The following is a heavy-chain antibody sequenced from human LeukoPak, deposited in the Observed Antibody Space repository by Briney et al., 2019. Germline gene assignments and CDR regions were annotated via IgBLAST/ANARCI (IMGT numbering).Heavy chain of an antibody. CDR2: ISHSGST. Sequence: SETLSLTCTVSGGSISSYYWSWIRQPPGEGLEWIGYISHSGSTKYNSSLKSRTIISADMSKNQFSLKLSSVTAAATALYYCARLRDGDYGGYFDYWGQGTLVTASS. J-gene: IGHJ4*02. CDR1: GGSISSYY. CDR3: ARLRDGDYGGYFDY. D-gene: IGHD4-17*01. V-gene: IGHV4-59*08.